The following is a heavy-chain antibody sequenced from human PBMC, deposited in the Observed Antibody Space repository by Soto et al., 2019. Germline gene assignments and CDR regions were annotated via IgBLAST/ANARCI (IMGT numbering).Heavy chain of an antibody. J-gene: IGHJ6*02. CDR1: GYTFTSYY. V-gene: IGHV1-46*01. D-gene: IGHD6-13*01. CDR3: ARGGEGGSSWSVYYSYGMDV. Sequence: ASVKVSCKASGYTFTSYYMHWVRQAPGQGLEWMGIINPSGGSTSYAQKFQGRVTMTRDTSTRTVYMELSSLRSEDTAVYYCARGGEGGSSWSVYYSYGMDVWGQGTTVTVSS. CDR2: INPSGGST.